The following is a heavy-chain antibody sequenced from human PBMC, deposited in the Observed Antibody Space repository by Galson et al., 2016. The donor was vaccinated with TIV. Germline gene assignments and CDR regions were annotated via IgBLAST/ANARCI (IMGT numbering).Heavy chain of an antibody. D-gene: IGHD1-20*01. Sequence: SLRLSCAASGFTFNSYAMNWVRQAPGEGLEWVAVISYDGSNNADSVKGRFTISRDKSKNTLYLQMNSLRGEDTAVYYCARTLTSYDFDYWGQGTLVTVSS. CDR2: ISYDGSN. V-gene: IGHV3-30-3*01. CDR1: GFTFNSYA. CDR3: ARTLTSYDFDY. J-gene: IGHJ4*02.